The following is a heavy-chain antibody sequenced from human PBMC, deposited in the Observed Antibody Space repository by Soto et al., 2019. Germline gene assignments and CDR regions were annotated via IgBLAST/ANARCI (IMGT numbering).Heavy chain of an antibody. D-gene: IGHD3-9*01. J-gene: IGHJ4*02. CDR2: IYYSGST. CDR3: ARAVSPFYDILTGHYYFDY. Sequence: SETLSLTCTVSGGSISSGGYYWSWIRQHPGKGLEWIGYIYYSGSTYYNPSLKSRVTISVDTSKNQFSLKLSSVTAADTAVYYCARAVSPFYDILTGHYYFDYWGQGTLVTVYS. CDR1: GGSISSGGYY. V-gene: IGHV4-31*03.